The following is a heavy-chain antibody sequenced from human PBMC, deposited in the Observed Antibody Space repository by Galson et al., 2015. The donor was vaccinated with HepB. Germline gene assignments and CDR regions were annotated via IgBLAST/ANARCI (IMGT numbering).Heavy chain of an antibody. J-gene: IGHJ3*02. CDR3: ARQHLYCSSTSFYPDYGDQTLDAFDI. D-gene: IGHD2-2*01. CDR1: GFTFSSYW. V-gene: IGHV3-7*01. CDR2: IRQDGSEK. Sequence: SLRLACAASGFTFSSYWMSWVRQAPGKGLEWVANIRQDGSEKYYADSVKGRFTISRDNSKNTLYLQMNSLRAEDTAVYYCARQHLYCSSTSFYPDYGDQTLDAFDIWGQGTMVTVSS.